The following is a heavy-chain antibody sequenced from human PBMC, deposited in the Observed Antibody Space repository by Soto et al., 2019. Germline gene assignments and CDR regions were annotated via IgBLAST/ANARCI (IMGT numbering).Heavy chain of an antibody. J-gene: IGHJ5*02. CDR2: IYWDDDK. Sequence: QLTLKESGPTLVKPTQTLTLTCTFSGFSLTNRGVGVGWIRQPPGKAMECLALIYWDDDKRYSPSPQSSLSITKDTSKNQVVLTMTNVDPVDTATYYCAHIPNYYQYDWFDPWGQGTLVSVSS. V-gene: IGHV2-5*02. CDR3: AHIPNYYQYDWFDP. D-gene: IGHD3-16*01. CDR1: GFSLTNRGVG.